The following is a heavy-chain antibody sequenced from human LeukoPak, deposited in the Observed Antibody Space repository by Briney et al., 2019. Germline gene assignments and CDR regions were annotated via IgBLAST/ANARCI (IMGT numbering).Heavy chain of an antibody. CDR1: GGSISIFY. V-gene: IGHV4-59*01. J-gene: IGHJ5*02. Sequence: SETLSLTCTDPGGSISIFYWSWIRQPPGKGLEWIGYIYDSGSTNYTPSLKSRVTISVDTSKNQFSLKLSSETAANTAVYYCARHGTSGTNRNWFDPWGQGTLVTVSS. CDR2: IYDSGST. D-gene: IGHD1-1*01. CDR3: ARHGTSGTNRNWFDP.